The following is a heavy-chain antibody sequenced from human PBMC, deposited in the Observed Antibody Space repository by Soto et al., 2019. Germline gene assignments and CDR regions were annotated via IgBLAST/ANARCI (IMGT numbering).Heavy chain of an antibody. CDR3: TTDPLYWGLDAFDI. CDR1: SVSNAW. CDR2: IKSKTDGGTT. J-gene: IGHJ3*02. V-gene: IGHV3-15*07. Sequence: SVSNAWMNWVRQAPGKGLEWVGRIKSKTDGGTTDYAAPVKGRFTISRDDSKNTLYLQMNSLKTEDTAVYYCTTDPLYWGLDAFDIWGQGTMVTVSS. D-gene: IGHD2-8*02.